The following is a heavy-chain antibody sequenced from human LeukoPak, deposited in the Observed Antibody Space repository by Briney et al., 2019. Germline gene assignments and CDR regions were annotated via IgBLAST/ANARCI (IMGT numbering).Heavy chain of an antibody. V-gene: IGHV4-39*01. CDR2: VSQSGNT. CDR3: ARSGTGLLRYYFDY. J-gene: IGHJ4*02. Sequence: RPSETLSLTCALSGDSISSSDHYWVWIRQSPGKGLEWIGSVSQSGNTYYKSSLKSRVTVSIDTSKNQFSLRLTSVTAADTAVYYCARSGTGLLRYYFDYWGQGTLITVSS. D-gene: IGHD3-22*01. CDR1: GDSISSSDHY.